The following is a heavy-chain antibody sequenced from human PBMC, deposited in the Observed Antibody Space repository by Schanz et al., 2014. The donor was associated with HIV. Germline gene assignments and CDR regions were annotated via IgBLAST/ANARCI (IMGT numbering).Heavy chain of an antibody. V-gene: IGHV1-46*01. CDR3: ARWGRGCSGGSCYWGYYGMDV. J-gene: IGHJ6*02. D-gene: IGHD2-15*01. CDR2: INPSGGST. CDR1: GYTFTSYY. Sequence: QVQLVQSGAEVKKPGASVKVSCKASGYTFTSYYMHWVRQAPGQGLEWMGIINPSGGSTTYAQKFQGRVTMTRDTSTRTVHMELRRLRSDDTAVYYCARWGRGCSGGSCYWGYYGMDVWGQGTTVTVSS.